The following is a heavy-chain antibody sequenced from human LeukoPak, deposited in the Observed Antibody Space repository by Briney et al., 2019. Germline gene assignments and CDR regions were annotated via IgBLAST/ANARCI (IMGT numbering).Heavy chain of an antibody. CDR1: GFTFSDYY. CDR3: ARGRNTMVRGAIGAETRYYSCYYMDV. D-gene: IGHD3-10*01. CDR2: INHSGST. J-gene: IGHJ6*03. Sequence: PGGSLRLSCAASGFTFSDYYMSWIRQPPGKGLEWIGEINHSGSTNYNPSLKSRVTISLDTSQSQFSLKLSSVTAADRAVYYCARGRNTMVRGAIGAETRYYSCYYMDVWGKGTTVTVSS. V-gene: IGHV4-34*01.